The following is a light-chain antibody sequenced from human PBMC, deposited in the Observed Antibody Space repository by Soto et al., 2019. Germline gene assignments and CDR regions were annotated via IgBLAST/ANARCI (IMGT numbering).Light chain of an antibody. CDR2: EVS. Sequence: QSALTQPASVSGSPGQSITISCTGTSSDVGGYNFVSWYQQHPGKAPKVMIYEVSSRPSGASNRFSGSKSGNTASLTISGLQAEDEADYYCSSYASSRTLYVFGTGTKVTVL. CDR3: SSYASSRTLYV. CDR1: SSDVGGYNF. V-gene: IGLV2-14*01. J-gene: IGLJ1*01.